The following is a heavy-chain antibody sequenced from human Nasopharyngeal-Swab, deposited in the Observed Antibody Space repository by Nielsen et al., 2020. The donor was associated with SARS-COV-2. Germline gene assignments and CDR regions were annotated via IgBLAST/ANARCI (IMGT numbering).Heavy chain of an antibody. CDR1: GFTFSSYG. Sequence: GEFLKISCAASGFTFSSYGMSWVRQAPGKGLEWVSAIYSGGSSTYYADSVKGRFTISRDNSKNTLYLQMNSLRAEDTAVYYCAKGLSGYCSGGSCYPDYWGQGTLVTVSS. CDR2: IYSGGSST. V-gene: IGHV3-23*03. CDR3: AKGLSGYCSGGSCYPDY. D-gene: IGHD2-15*01. J-gene: IGHJ4*02.